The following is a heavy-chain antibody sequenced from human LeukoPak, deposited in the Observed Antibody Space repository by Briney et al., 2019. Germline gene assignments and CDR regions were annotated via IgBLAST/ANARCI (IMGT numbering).Heavy chain of an antibody. D-gene: IGHD6-13*01. V-gene: IGHV4-59*01. CDR3: ARAGSGWSFDY. J-gene: IGHJ4*02. CDR1: GGSISLYY. Sequence: AETLSLTCTVSGGSISLYYWTWIRQSPGKGLEWIGYNSSSGNTNYNPSLKSRVTISVDTSKNQFSLRLSSVTAADTAVYYCARAGSGWSFDYWGQGSLVTVSS. CDR2: NSSSGNT.